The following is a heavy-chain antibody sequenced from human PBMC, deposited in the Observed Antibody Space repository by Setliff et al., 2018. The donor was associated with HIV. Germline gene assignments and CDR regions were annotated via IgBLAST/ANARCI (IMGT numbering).Heavy chain of an antibody. J-gene: IGHJ4*02. D-gene: IGHD6-6*01. V-gene: IGHV4-61*09. CDR2: IHTSGSS. CDR1: GGSISSGSYY. Sequence: PSETLSLTCTVSGGSISSGSYYWSWIRQPAGKGLEWIGHIHTSGSSSCNPSLKSRVIISLDTSKNQISLKLNSVTAADTAVYYCARDLLGSSSLVDYWGQGTLVTVSS. CDR3: ARDLLGSSSLVDY.